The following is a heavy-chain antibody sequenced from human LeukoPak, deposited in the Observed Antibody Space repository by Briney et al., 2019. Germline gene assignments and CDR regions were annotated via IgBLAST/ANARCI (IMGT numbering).Heavy chain of an antibody. D-gene: IGHD5-24*01. J-gene: IGHJ4*02. V-gene: IGHV3-49*03. CDR3: ARGDGYNFFDS. CDR2: IRSKGYGGTT. CDR1: GFTFGDYA. Sequence: GGSLRLSCTASGFTFGDYAMSWFRQAPGKGLEWVGFIRSKGYGGTTEYAASVKGRFSISRDDSKSIDYLQMSSLRAEDTAVYYCARGDGYNFFDSWGQGTLVTVSS.